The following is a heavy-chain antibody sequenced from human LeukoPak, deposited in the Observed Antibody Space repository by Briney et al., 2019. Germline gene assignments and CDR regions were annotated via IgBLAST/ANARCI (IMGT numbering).Heavy chain of an antibody. CDR1: GYNLIEAA. CDR2: FDPEDGEYGET. CDR3: AMTDRYAGRPFDY. Sequence: ASVKVSCKVAGYNLIEAAINWVRQAPGKGLEWIGGFDPEDGEYGETQVAQNFQGRVTMTEDTSTDTAYMDLSSLTPEDTAVYYCAMTDRYAGRPFDYRGQGSLVTVSS. V-gene: IGHV1-24*01. D-gene: IGHD5-12*01. J-gene: IGHJ4*02.